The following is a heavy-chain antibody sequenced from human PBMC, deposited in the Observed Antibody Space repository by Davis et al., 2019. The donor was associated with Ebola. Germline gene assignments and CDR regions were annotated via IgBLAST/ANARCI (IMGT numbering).Heavy chain of an antibody. V-gene: IGHV4-34*01. D-gene: IGHD6-13*01. Sequence: PGGSLRLSCAVYGGSFSGYYWGWIRQPPGKGLEWIGSIYHSGSTYYNPSLKSRVTISVDTSKNQFSLKLSSVTAADTAVYYCARVSRAAAGALDYWGQGTLVTVSS. CDR1: GGSFSGYY. CDR3: ARVSRAAAGALDY. CDR2: IYHSGST. J-gene: IGHJ4*02.